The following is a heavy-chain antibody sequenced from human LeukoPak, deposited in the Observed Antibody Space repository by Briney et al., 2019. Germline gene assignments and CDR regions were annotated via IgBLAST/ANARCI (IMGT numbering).Heavy chain of an antibody. J-gene: IGHJ6*03. Sequence: GGSLRLSCAASGFSFSSYTITWVRQAPGKGLEWVSSITSTSSHINYADSAKGRFTISRDNAKNSLYLQMNSLRAEDTAVYYCARRGSVTTFSGRFDHYYYMDVWGKGTTVTVSS. CDR1: GFSFSSYT. CDR3: ARRGSVTTFSGRFDHYYYMDV. D-gene: IGHD4-11*01. V-gene: IGHV3-21*01. CDR2: ITSTSSHI.